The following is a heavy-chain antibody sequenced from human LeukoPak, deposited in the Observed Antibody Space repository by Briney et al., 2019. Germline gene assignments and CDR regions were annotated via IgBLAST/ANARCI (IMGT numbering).Heavy chain of an antibody. J-gene: IGHJ5*02. D-gene: IGHD3-3*01. V-gene: IGHV4-38-2*02. CDR2: TYHSGST. CDR3: ARDGRIRFPVTNWFDP. CDR1: GYSISTGYY. Sequence: SETLSLTCTVSGYSISTGYYWGWIRQPPGKGLEWIASTYHSGSTYYNMSLKSRVTISVDTSKNQFSLKLSPVTAADTAVYYCARDGRIRFPVTNWFDPWGQGTLVTVSS.